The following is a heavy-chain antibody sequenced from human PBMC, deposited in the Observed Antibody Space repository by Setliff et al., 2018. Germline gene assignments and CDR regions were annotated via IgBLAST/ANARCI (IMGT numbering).Heavy chain of an antibody. CDR1: GCSFTSYT. D-gene: IGHD2-8*01. CDR3: ARIGFGYYSTSGAWYFDN. V-gene: IGHV1-3*01. CDR2: ISPGNGNT. J-gene: IGHJ4*02. Sequence: GASVKVSCKASGCSFTSYTIHWARQAPGQGLEWMGWISPGNGNTAYSQKIQDRVTITRDTSASTAYMELSSLRSEDTAVYYCARIGFGYYSTSGAWYFDNWGQGTLVTVSS.